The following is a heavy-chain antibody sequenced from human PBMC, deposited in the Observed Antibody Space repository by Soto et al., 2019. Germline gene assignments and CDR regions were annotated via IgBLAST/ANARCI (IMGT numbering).Heavy chain of an antibody. J-gene: IGHJ5*02. Sequence: GVSVKVSCKASGYTFTSYGISWVRQAPGQGLEWMGWISAYNGNTNYAQKFQDRVTITRDMSTSTAYMELSNLRSEDTAVYYCAADAAPTDPYKWFDPWGQGTMVTVSS. CDR3: AADAAPTDPYKWFDP. V-gene: IGHV1-18*01. CDR1: GYTFTSYG. D-gene: IGHD1-1*01. CDR2: ISAYNGNT.